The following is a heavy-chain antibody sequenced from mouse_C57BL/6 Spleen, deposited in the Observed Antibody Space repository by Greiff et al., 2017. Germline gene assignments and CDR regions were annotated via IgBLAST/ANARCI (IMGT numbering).Heavy chain of an antibody. CDR1: GYTFTSYW. V-gene: IGHV1-50*01. D-gene: IGHD1-1*01. Sequence: QVQLKQPGAELVKPGASVKLSCKASGYTFTSYWMQWVKQRPGQGLEWIGEIDPSDSYTNYNQKFKGKATLTVDKSSSTAYMQLSSLTSEDSAVYYCARLDYYCSSDAMDYWGQGTLVTVSA. CDR2: IDPSDSYT. CDR3: ARLDYYCSSDAMDY. J-gene: IGHJ4*01.